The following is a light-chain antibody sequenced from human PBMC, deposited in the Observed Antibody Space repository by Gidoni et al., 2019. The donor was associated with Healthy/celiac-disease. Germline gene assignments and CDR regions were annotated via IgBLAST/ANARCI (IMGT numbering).Light chain of an antibody. V-gene: IGKV3-15*01. CDR2: GAS. J-gene: IGKJ1*01. Sequence: EKVMTQSPATLSVSPGERATLSCRASQSVGSNLAWYQQKPGQAPRLLIYGASTRATGIPGRFSGSGSGTEFTLTISSLQSEDFAVYYCQQYNNWPPWTFXXXTKVEIK. CDR1: QSVGSN. CDR3: QQYNNWPPWT.